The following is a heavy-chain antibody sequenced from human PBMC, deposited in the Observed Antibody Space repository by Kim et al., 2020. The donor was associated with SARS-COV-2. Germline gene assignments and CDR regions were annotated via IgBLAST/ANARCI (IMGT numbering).Heavy chain of an antibody. CDR3: AKDSYDT. V-gene: IGHV3-30*02. Sequence: VGGYKFYGDSVKGRFTISRDNSKNTLYLQMHSLRGEDTALYYCAKDSYDTWGQGTLVTVSS. J-gene: IGHJ5*02. CDR2: VGGYK. D-gene: IGHD3-16*01.